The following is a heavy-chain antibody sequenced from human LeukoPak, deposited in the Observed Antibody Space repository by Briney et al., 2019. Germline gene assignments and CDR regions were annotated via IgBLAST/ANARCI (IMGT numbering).Heavy chain of an antibody. CDR1: GYTFTGYY. Sequence: ASVKVSCKASGYTFTGYYMHWVRQAPGQGLEWMGWINPNSGGTNYAQKFQGRVTMTRDTSISTAYMELSRLRSEDTAVYYCAREGHSSSWPDVSGYFDYWGQGTLVTVSS. CDR3: AREGHSSSWPDVSGYFDY. D-gene: IGHD6-13*01. J-gene: IGHJ4*02. CDR2: INPNSGGT. V-gene: IGHV1-2*02.